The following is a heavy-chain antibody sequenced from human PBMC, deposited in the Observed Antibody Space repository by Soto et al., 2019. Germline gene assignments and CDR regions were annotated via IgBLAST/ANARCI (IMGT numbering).Heavy chain of an antibody. V-gene: IGHV3-11*04. J-gene: IGHJ5*01. CDR1: GFGFTFSNYY. CDR2: ISSSGHMT. Sequence: VQLVESGGGLVRPGGSLSLSCAASGFGFTFSNYYMNWIRQSPGKGLEWVASISSSGHMTFYAPSVNGRFTISRDNWMNSLYLQLNSLTVEDTGVYFCAGTYGAADSLGPGTLVTVSS. CDR3: AGTYGAADS. D-gene: IGHD2-8*01.